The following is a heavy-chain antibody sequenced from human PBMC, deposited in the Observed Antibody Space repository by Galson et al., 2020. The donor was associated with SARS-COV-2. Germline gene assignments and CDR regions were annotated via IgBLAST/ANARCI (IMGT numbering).Heavy chain of an antibody. CDR1: GYTLTELS. J-gene: IGHJ6*02. Sequence: ASVKVSCKVSGYTLTELSMHWVRQAPGKGLEWMGGFDPEDGETIYAQKFQGSVTMTEDTSTDTAYMELSSLRSEDTAVYYCATSPAVTTVGLPPFRTQTANYYYYYGMDVWGQGTTVTVSS. CDR3: ATSPAVTTVGLPPFRTQTANYYYYYGMDV. CDR2: FDPEDGET. V-gene: IGHV1-24*01. D-gene: IGHD4-17*01.